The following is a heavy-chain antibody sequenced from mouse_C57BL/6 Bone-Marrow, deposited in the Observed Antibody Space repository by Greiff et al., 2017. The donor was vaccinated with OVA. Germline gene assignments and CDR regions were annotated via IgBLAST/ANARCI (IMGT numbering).Heavy chain of an antibody. J-gene: IGHJ3*01. CDR3: ARVRYYGSSYPSWFAY. Sequence: DVKLVESGGGLVKPGGSLKLSCAASGFTFSDYGMHWVRQAPEKGLEWVAYISSGSCTIYYADTVKGRFTISRDNAKNTLFLQMTSLRSEDTAMYYCARVRYYGSSYPSWFAYWGQGTLVTVSA. V-gene: IGHV5-17*01. CDR1: GFTFSDYG. CDR2: ISSGSCTI. D-gene: IGHD1-1*01.